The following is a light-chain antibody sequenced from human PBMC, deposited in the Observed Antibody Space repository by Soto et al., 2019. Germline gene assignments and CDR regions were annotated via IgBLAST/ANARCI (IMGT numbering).Light chain of an antibody. CDR2: GAS. CDR3: QQYSDLPRT. V-gene: IGKV3-20*01. Sequence: EIVLTQSPGTLSLSPGERATLSCRASQSVSSNYLAWYQQKPGQAPSLLIYGASSRATGIPDRFSGSGSGTDFPLTISRLEPEDFAVYYCQQYSDLPRTFGQGTRVEI. CDR1: QSVSSNY. J-gene: IGKJ1*01.